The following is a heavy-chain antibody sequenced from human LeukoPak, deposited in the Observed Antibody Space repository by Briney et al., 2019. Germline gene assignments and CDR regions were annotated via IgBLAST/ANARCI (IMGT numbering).Heavy chain of an antibody. CDR3: ARERTTHYSFYGMDV. CDR1: GFTVSSNY. V-gene: IGHV3-53*01. J-gene: IGHJ6*02. D-gene: IGHD1-1*01. CDR2: IYSGGST. Sequence: GGSLRLSCAASGFTVSSNYISWVRQAPGQGLEWVSVIYSGGSTYYADSVKGRFTISRDNSKNTLYLQMNSLRAEDTAVYYCARERTTHYSFYGMDVWGQGTTVTVSS.